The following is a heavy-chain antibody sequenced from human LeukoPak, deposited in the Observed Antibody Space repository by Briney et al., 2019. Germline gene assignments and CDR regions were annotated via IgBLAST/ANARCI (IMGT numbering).Heavy chain of an antibody. J-gene: IGHJ4*02. CDR1: GFTFSSYA. D-gene: IGHD5-18*01. Sequence: PGRSLRLSCAASGFTFSSYAMHWVRQAPGKGLEWVEVISYDGSNKYYADSVKGRFTISRDNSKNTLYLQMNSLRAEDTAVYYCARVRYSYGPPYYFDYWGQGTLVTVSS. V-gene: IGHV3-30*04. CDR2: ISYDGSNK. CDR3: ARVRYSYGPPYYFDY.